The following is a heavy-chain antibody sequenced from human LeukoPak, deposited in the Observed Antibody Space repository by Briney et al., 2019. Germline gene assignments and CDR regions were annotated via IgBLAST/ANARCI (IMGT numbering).Heavy chain of an antibody. J-gene: IGHJ4*02. V-gene: IGHV5-51*01. CDR3: ARQRGSYRVGGYFDN. CDR1: GYSFTDYW. Sequence: GESLKISCKGFGYSFTDYWIGWVRQMPGKGLEWMGIIYPADSDTRYSPSFQGQVTISAGKSSSTAYLQWSSLKASDTAMYYCARQRGSYRVGGYFDNWGQGTLVTVSS. CDR2: IYPADSDT. D-gene: IGHD1-26*01.